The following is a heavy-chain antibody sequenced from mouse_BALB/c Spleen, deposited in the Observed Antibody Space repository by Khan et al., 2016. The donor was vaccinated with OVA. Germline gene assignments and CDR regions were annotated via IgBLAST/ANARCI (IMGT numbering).Heavy chain of an antibody. D-gene: IGHD2-12*01. CDR3: ARHRSFSYTLDY. CDR1: GYTFTNYG. J-gene: IGHJ4*01. V-gene: IGHV9-3-1*01. Sequence: QIQLVQSGPELKKPGETVKISCKASGYTFTNYGMNWVKQSPGKALKWMGWINTYTGEPTYADDFKGRFAFSLETSASTAYLQINNLKNEDTATYYCARHRSFSYTLDYWGQGTSVTVSS. CDR2: INTYTGEP.